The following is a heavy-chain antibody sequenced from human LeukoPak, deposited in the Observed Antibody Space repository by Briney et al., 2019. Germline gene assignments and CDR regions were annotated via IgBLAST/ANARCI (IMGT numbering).Heavy chain of an antibody. CDR3: AREAAAGENYYYYMDV. CDR1: GYTFTGYY. D-gene: IGHD6-13*01. CDR2: INPNSGGT. Sequence: GGSVKVSCKASGYTFTGYYMHWVRQAPGQGLEWMGCINPNSGGTNYAQKFQGRVTMTRDTSISTAYMELSRLRSDDTAVYYCAREAAAGENYYYYMDVWGKGTTVTISS. J-gene: IGHJ6*03. V-gene: IGHV1-2*02.